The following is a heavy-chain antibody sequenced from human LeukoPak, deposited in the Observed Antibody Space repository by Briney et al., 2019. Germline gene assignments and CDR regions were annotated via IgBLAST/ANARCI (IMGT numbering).Heavy chain of an antibody. Sequence: PGGSLRLSCAASGFTFSSYAMSWIRQAPGKGLEWVSAISGSGGSTYYADSVKGRFTISRDNSKNTLYLQMNSLRAEDTAVYYCAKVGCSSTSCYAWSFDIWGQGTMVTVSS. J-gene: IGHJ3*02. V-gene: IGHV3-23*01. CDR2: ISGSGGST. D-gene: IGHD2-2*01. CDR1: GFTFSSYA. CDR3: AKVGCSSTSCYAWSFDI.